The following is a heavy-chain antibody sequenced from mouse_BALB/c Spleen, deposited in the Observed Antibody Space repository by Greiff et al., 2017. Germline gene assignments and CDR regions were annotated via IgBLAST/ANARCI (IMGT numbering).Heavy chain of an antibody. V-gene: IGHV10S3*01. D-gene: IGHD1-2*01. Sequence: EVKLVETGGGLVQPKGSLKLSCAASGFTFNTNAMNWVRQAPGKGLEWVARIRSKSNNYATYYADSVKDRFTISRDDSQSMLYLQMNNLKTEDTAMYYCVTATSMDYWGQGTSVTVSS. J-gene: IGHJ4*01. CDR3: VTATSMDY. CDR2: IRSKSNNYAT. CDR1: GFTFNTNA.